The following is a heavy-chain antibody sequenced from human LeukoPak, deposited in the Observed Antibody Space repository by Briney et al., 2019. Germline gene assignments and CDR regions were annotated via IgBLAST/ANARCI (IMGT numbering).Heavy chain of an antibody. J-gene: IGHJ4*02. Sequence: SETLSLTCTVSGGSISSSSYYWGWIRQPPGKGLEWIGSIYYSGSTYYNPSLKSRVTISVDTSKNQFSLKLSSVTAADTAVYYCARHASYYGRVFDYWGQGTLVTVSS. CDR3: ARHASYYGRVFDY. D-gene: IGHD1-26*01. CDR1: GGSISSSSYY. CDR2: IYYSGST. V-gene: IGHV4-39*01.